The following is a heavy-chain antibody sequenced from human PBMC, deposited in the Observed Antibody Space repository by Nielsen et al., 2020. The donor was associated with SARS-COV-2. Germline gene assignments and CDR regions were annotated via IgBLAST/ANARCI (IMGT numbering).Heavy chain of an antibody. CDR2: INGDASTT. D-gene: IGHD3-22*01. V-gene: IGHV3-23*01. Sequence: WIRQPPGKGLVWVTRINGDASTTHYADSVKGRFTISRDNSKNTLYLQMNSLRAEDTAVYYCAKCGKGYDSSGYYSHFDYWGQGTLVTVSS. CDR3: AKCGKGYDSSGYYSHFDY. J-gene: IGHJ4*02.